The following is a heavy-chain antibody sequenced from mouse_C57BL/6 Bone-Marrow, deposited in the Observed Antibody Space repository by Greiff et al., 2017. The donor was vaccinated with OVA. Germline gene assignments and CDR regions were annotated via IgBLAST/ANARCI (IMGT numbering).Heavy chain of an antibody. V-gene: IGHV5-17*01. CDR3: ARRLQGYAMDY. J-gene: IGHJ4*01. D-gene: IGHD6-1*01. CDR2: ISSGSSTI. Sequence: EVKVVESGGGLVKPGGSLKLSCAASGFTFSDYGMHWVRQAPEKGLEWVAYISSGSSTIYYADTVKGRFTISRDNAKNTLFLQMTSLRSEDTAMYYCARRLQGYAMDYWGQGTSVTVSS. CDR1: GFTFSDYG.